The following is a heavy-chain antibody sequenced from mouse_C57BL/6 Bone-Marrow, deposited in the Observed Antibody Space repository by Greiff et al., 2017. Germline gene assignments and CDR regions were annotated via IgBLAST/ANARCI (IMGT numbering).Heavy chain of an antibody. CDR2: IWGGGST. V-gene: IGHV2-9*01. CDR3: AILYDLFAY. CDR1: GFSLTSYG. D-gene: IGHD2-3*01. J-gene: IGHJ3*01. Sequence: VKVIESGPGLVAPSQSLSITCTVSGFSLTSYGVDWVRQPPGKGLEWLGVIWGGGSTNINSALMSRLSISQDTSKSQGFFKMNSLQTDDTAMYYCAILYDLFAYWGQGTLVTVSA.